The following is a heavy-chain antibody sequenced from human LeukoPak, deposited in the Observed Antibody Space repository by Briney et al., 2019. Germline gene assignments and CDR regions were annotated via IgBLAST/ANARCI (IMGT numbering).Heavy chain of an antibody. CDR2: IYHSGST. V-gene: IGHV4-4*02. D-gene: IGHD3-10*01. Sequence: SGTLSLTCAVSGGSISSSNWWSWVRQPPGKGLEWIGEIYHSGSTNYNPSLESRVTISVDKSKNQFSLKLSSVTAADTAVYYCARAPRLWFGELLLDYWGQGTLVTVSS. CDR1: GGSISSSNW. CDR3: ARAPRLWFGELLLDY. J-gene: IGHJ4*02.